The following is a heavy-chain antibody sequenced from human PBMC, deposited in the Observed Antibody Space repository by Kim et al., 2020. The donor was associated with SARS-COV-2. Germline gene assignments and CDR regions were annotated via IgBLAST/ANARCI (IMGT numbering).Heavy chain of an antibody. V-gene: IGHV3-64*01. CDR3: ARGGLRYFDWLDYYYGMDV. D-gene: IGHD3-9*01. Sequence: GRFTISRDNSKNTLYLQMGSLRAEDMAVYYCARGGLRYFDWLDYYYGMDVWGQGTTVTVSS. J-gene: IGHJ6*02.